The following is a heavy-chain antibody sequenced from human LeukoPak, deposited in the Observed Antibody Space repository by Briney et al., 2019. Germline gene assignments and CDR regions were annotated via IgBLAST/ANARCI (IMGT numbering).Heavy chain of an antibody. CDR1: GFTFSSYW. J-gene: IGHJ6*02. CDR3: ARDHLGTPYYYYYGMDV. V-gene: IGHV3-7*01. CDR2: IKQDGSEK. Sequence: GGSLRLPCAASGFTFSSYWMSWVRQAPGKGLEWVANIKQDGSEKYYVDSVKGRFTISRDNAKNSLYLQMNSLRAEDTAVYYCARDHLGTPYYYYYGMDVWGQGTTVTVSS.